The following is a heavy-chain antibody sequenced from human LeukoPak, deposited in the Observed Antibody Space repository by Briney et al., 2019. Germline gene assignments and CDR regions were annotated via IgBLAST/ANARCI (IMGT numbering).Heavy chain of an antibody. CDR1: GYTFTGYY. Sequence: ASVKVSCKASGYTFTGYYMHWVRQAPGQGLEWMGWINPNSGGTNYAQKFQGWVTMTRDTSISTAYMELRSLRSDDTAVYYCARLGATISPTDYWGQGTLVTVSS. V-gene: IGHV1-2*04. J-gene: IGHJ4*02. CDR3: ARLGATISPTDY. CDR2: INPNSGGT. D-gene: IGHD1-26*01.